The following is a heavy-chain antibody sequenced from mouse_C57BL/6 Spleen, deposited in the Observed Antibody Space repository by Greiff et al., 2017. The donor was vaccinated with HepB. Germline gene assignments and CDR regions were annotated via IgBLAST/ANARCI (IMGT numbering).Heavy chain of an antibody. V-gene: IGHV1-53*01. D-gene: IGHD1-1*01. J-gene: IGHJ1*03. CDR3: ARETITTVVDWYFDV. CDR2: INPSNGGT. CDR1: GYTFTSYW. Sequence: QVQLQQPGTELVKPGASVKLSCKASGYTFTSYWMHWVKQRPGQGLEWIGNINPSNGGTNYNEKFKSKATLTVDKSSSTAYMQLSSLTSEDSAVYYCARETITTVVDWYFDVWGTGTTVTVSS.